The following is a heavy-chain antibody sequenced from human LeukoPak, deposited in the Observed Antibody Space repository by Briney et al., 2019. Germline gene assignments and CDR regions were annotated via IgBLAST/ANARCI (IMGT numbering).Heavy chain of an antibody. J-gene: IGHJ4*02. CDR3: ARHADYYESTSYFWDY. Sequence: SETLSLTCTVSRYSISSGYYWGWIRQPPGQGLEWIGSIYRSGSTYYNSSLKSRVTISVDTSKNQFSLKLSSETAADTAVYYCARHADYYESTSYFWDYWGQGTLVTVSS. CDR2: IYRSGST. CDR1: RYSISSGYY. D-gene: IGHD3-22*01. V-gene: IGHV4-38-2*02.